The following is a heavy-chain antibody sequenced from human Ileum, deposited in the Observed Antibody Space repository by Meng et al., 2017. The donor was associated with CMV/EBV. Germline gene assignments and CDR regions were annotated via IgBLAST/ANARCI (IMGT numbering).Heavy chain of an antibody. CDR1: GVRVSSNIAA. J-gene: IGHJ4*02. V-gene: IGHV6-1*01. CDR3: ARGSHGTTVSLFDS. CDR2: TYYRSKWYS. D-gene: IGHD1/OR15-1a*01. Sequence: QPSSPGLVTPSPLLSPPVAIAGVRVSSNIAAWNWIRQSPTRGLEWLGRTYYRSKWYSDSAISVRSRLSVSPDTSRNQFSLQLTSVTPEDTAVYYCARGSHGTTVSLFDSWGQGILVTVSS.